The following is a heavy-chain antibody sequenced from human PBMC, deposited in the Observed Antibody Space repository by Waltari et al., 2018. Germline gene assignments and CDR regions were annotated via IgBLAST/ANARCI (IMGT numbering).Heavy chain of an antibody. CDR1: GCSIRSCDYY. CDR3: ASSSGWYWRFS. CDR2: IYYSGST. D-gene: IGHD6-19*01. V-gene: IGHV4-30-4*08. Sequence: QVQLQESGPGLVKPSQTLSLTCTVSGCSIRSCDYYWSWIRQPPGKGLEWIGYIYYSGSTYYNPSLKSRVTISVDTSKNQFSLKLSSVTAADTAVYYCASSSGWYWRFSWGQGTLVTVSS. J-gene: IGHJ5*02.